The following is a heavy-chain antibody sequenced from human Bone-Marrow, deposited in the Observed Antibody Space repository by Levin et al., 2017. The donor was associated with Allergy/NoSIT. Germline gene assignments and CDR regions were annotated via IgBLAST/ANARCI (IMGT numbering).Heavy chain of an antibody. Sequence: GESLKISCEASGFTFKHYYMNWIRQAPGKGLEWVAHITATGYAKNYADSVSGRFTISRDNAKNILFLHMNSLRADDTAVYSGAKDRDPQLGDYLWYGRDVWGRGPRVSVSS. D-gene: IGHD4-11*01. CDR2: ITATGYAK. V-gene: IGHV3-11*01. CDR1: GFTFKHYY. J-gene: IGHJ6*02. CDR3: AKDRDPQLGDYLWYGRDV.